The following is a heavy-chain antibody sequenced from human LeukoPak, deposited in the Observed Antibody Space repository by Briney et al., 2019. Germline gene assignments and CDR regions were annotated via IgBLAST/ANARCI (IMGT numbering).Heavy chain of an antibody. CDR1: GFTVSSNY. CDR2: IYSGGTT. CDR3: ARDISSGYYDAFDI. J-gene: IGHJ3*02. Sequence: PGGSLRLSCAASGFTVSSNYMSWVRDAPGEGLEWVSIIYSGGTTYYSDSVKGRFTISRDNSKNTLYLQMNSLRAEDTAVYYCARDISSGYYDAFDIWGQGTMVTVSS. D-gene: IGHD3-22*01. V-gene: IGHV3-66*01.